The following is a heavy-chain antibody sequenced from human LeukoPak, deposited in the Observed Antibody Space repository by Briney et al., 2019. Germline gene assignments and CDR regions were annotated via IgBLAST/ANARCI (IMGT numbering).Heavy chain of an antibody. CDR1: GGTFSSYA. J-gene: IGHJ3*02. V-gene: IGHV1-69*05. Sequence: SVKVSCKASGGTFSSYAISWVRQAPGQGLEWMGGIIPIFGTANYAQKFQGRVTITTDESTSTAYMKLSSLRSEDTAVYYCARVRYYYDSSGYSEDAFDIWGQGTMVTVSS. CDR2: IIPIFGTA. CDR3: ARVRYYYDSSGYSEDAFDI. D-gene: IGHD3-22*01.